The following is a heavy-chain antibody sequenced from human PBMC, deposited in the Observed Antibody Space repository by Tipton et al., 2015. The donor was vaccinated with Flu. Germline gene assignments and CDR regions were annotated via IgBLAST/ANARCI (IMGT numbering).Heavy chain of an antibody. CDR2: INHSGST. CDR1: GGSFSGYY. Sequence: TLSLTCAVYGGSFSGYYWSWIRQPPGKGPEWIGKINHSGSTNYNPSLKSRVTISVDTSKNQFSLKLSSVTAADTAVYYCARRDKTRTRGYFQHWGQGTLVTVSS. CDR3: ARRDKTRTRGYFQH. D-gene: IGHD2-2*01. V-gene: IGHV4-34*01. J-gene: IGHJ1*01.